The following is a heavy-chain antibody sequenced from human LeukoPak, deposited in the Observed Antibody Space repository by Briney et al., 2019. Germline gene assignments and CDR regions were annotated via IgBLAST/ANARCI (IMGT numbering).Heavy chain of an antibody. V-gene: IGHV4-30-4*08. CDR1: GGSISSGDYY. D-gene: IGHD1-26*01. J-gene: IGHJ4*02. CDR2: IYYSGST. CDR3: AGLGRGSYCFDY. Sequence: SQTLSLTCTVSGGSISSGDYYWSWIRQPPGKGLEWIGYIYYSGSTYYNPSLKSRVTISVDTSKNQFSLKLSSVTAADTPVYYCAGLGRGSYCFDYWGQGTLVTVSS.